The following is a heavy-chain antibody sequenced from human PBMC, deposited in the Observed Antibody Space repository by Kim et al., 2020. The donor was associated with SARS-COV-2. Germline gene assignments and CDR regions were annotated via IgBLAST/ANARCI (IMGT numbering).Heavy chain of an antibody. CDR2: IIPIFGTA. D-gene: IGHD7-27*01. CDR1: GGTFSSYA. CDR3: ARQFWGKGGDYYYYGMDV. Sequence: SVKVSCKASGGTFSSYAISWVRQAPGQGLEWMGGIIPIFGTANYAQKFQGRVTITADESTSTAYMELSSLRSEDTAVYYCARQFWGKGGDYYYYGMDVWGQGTTDTVSS. V-gene: IGHV1-69*13. J-gene: IGHJ6*02.